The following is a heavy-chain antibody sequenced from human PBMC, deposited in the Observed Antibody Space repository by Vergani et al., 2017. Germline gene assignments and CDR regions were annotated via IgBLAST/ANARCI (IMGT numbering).Heavy chain of an antibody. D-gene: IGHD1-26*01. V-gene: IGHV3-21*01. CDR3: ARAQVAVGATSEFDN. J-gene: IGHJ4*02. CDR2: ISSSITYI. CDR1: GFSFSSYS. Sequence: EVQLVESGGGLVKPGGSLRLSCAASGFSFSSYSMNWVRQAPGKGLEWVSSISSSITYIYYADSVKGRFTISRDNAKNSLYLQMSSLRAEDTALYYCARAQVAVGATSEFDNWGQGTLVTVSS.